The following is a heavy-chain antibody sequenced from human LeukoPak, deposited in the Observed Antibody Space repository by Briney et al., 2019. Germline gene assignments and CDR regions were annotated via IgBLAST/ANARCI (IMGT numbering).Heavy chain of an antibody. J-gene: IGHJ4*02. CDR1: GGSISSYY. CDR3: ARLGIRSSSSADY. D-gene: IGHD6-6*01. Sequence: ASETLSLTCTVSGGSISSYYWSWIRQPPGKGLEWIGYIYTSGSTNYNPSLKNRVTISVDTSKNQFSLKLSSVTAADTAVYYCARLGIRSSSSADYWGQGTLVTVSS. V-gene: IGHV4-4*09. CDR2: IYTSGST.